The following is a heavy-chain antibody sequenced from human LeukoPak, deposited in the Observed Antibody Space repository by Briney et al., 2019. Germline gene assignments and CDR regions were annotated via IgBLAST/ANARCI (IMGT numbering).Heavy chain of an antibody. Sequence: KPSETLSLTCAVYGGSFSGYYWSWIRQPPGKGLEWLGEINHSGSTNYNPSLKSRVTISVDTSKNQFSLKLSSVTAADTAVYYCGAQPYDSSGYAYLGYYGMDVWGQGTTVTVSS. J-gene: IGHJ6*02. CDR3: GAQPYDSSGYAYLGYYGMDV. CDR2: INHSGST. D-gene: IGHD3-22*01. V-gene: IGHV4-34*01. CDR1: GGSFSGYY.